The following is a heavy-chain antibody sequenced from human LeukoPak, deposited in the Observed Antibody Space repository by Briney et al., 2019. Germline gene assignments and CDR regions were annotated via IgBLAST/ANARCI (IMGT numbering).Heavy chain of an antibody. CDR3: VTSTGWRFDY. Sequence: PGGSLRLSCAASGFTLSNYWMSWVRQAPGKGLEWVANIKEDGSEKYYVDSVKGRFTISRDNAKNSLYLQVSSLRAEDTAVYYCVTSTGWRFDYWGQGTLVTVSS. V-gene: IGHV3-7*01. CDR2: IKEDGSEK. J-gene: IGHJ4*02. CDR1: GFTLSNYW. D-gene: IGHD6-19*01.